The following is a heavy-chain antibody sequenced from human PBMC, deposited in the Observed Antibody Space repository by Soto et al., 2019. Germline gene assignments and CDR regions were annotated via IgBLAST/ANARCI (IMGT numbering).Heavy chain of an antibody. CDR2: ISYDGSNK. Sequence: QVQLVESGGGVVQPGRSLRLSCAASGFTFSSYAMHWVRQAPGKGLEWVAVISYDGSNKYYADSVKGRFTISRDNSKNTLYLQMNSLGAEDTAVYYCARDRRGAGGQPIDYYYYYGMDVWGQGTTVTVSS. V-gene: IGHV3-30-3*01. J-gene: IGHJ6*02. CDR3: ARDRRGAGGQPIDYYYYYGMDV. CDR1: GFTFSSYA. D-gene: IGHD1-26*01.